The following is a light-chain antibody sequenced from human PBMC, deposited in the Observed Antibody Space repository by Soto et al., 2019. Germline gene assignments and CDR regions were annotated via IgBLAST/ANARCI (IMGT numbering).Light chain of an antibody. CDR1: QSGSSSN. J-gene: IGKJ2*01. V-gene: IGKV3-20*01. CDR3: QQYNNWTPYT. CDR2: GAS. Sequence: DIVLTQSPDTLSLSPGERATLSCRASQSGSSSNFAWYQQKPAQAPRLLIYGASRRAPGIPERFSGSGSGTDFTLTISRLEPEDFAVYYCQQYNNWTPYTFGQGTKLEIK.